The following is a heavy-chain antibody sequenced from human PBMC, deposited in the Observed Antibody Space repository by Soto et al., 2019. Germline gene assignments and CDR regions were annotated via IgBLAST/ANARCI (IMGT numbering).Heavy chain of an antibody. V-gene: IGHV3-33*01. Sequence: GGSLRLSCAASGFTFSSYGMHWVRQAPGKGLEWVAVIWFDGSNKYYADSVKGRFTISRDNSKNTLYLQMNSLRAEDTAVYYCARLFAPYYTDSCGQATLLTVSS. J-gene: IGHJ4*02. CDR2: IWFDGSNK. D-gene: IGHD3-3*01. CDR3: ARLFAPYYTDS. CDR1: GFTFSSYG.